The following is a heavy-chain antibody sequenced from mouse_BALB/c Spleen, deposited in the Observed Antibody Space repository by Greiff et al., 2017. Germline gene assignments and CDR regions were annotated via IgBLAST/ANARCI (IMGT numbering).Heavy chain of an antibody. CDR1: GFTFSSYG. V-gene: IGHV5-6*01. CDR2: ISSGGSYT. Sequence: EVQGVESGGDLVKPGGSLKLSCAASGFTFSSYGMSWVRQTPDKRLEWVATISSGGSYTYYPDSVKGRFTISRDNAKNTLYLQMSSLKSEDTAMYYCARGGLLLTVYFDYWGQGTTLTVSS. CDR3: ARGGLLLTVYFDY. D-gene: IGHD1-1*01. J-gene: IGHJ2*01.